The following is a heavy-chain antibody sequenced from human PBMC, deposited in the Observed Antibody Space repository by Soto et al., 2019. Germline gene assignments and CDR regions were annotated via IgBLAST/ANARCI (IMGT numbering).Heavy chain of an antibody. CDR1: GYTLTELS. V-gene: IGHV1-24*01. CDR2: FDPEDGET. Sequence: ASVKVSCKVSGYTLTELSMHWVRQAPGKGLEWMGGFDPEDGETIYAQKFQGRVTMTEDTSTDTAYMELSSLRSEDTAVYYCATVVYGGSYTYYFDYWGQGTLVTVSS. J-gene: IGHJ4*02. D-gene: IGHD1-26*01. CDR3: ATVVYGGSYTYYFDY.